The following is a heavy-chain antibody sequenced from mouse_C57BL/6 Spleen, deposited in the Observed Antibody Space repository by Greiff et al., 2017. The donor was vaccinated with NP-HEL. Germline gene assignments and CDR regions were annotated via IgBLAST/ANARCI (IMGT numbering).Heavy chain of an antibody. CDR2: IHPNSGST. CDR1: GYTFTSYW. CDR3: ARNWGRDYFDY. Sequence: QVQLQQPGAELVKPGASVKLSCKASGYTFTSYWMHWVKQRPGQGLEWIGMIHPNSGSTNYNEKFKSKATLTVDKSSSTAYMQLSSLTSEDSAVYYCARNWGRDYFDYWGQGTTLTVSS. V-gene: IGHV1-64*01. D-gene: IGHD4-1*01. J-gene: IGHJ2*01.